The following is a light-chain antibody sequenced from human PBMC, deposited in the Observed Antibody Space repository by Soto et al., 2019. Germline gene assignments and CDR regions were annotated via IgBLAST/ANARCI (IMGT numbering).Light chain of an antibody. CDR3: QKYNSAPRT. CDR1: QGISNY. V-gene: IGKV1-27*01. J-gene: IGKJ1*01. CDR2: GAS. Sequence: DIQMTQSPSSLSASVGDRVTITCRASQGISNYLAWYQQKPGKVPKLLIYGASTLESGVPPRFSGSGSATDFTLTISSLQPEDVATYYCQKYNSAPRTFGQGTKVEIK.